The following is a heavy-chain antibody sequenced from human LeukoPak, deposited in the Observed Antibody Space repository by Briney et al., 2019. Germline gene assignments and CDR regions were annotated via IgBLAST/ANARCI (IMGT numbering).Heavy chain of an antibody. CDR3: AKDRYGSGSYTPQGVFDY. V-gene: IGHV3-23*01. J-gene: IGHJ4*02. D-gene: IGHD3-10*01. Sequence: GGSLRLSCAASGFTFSSYAMGWVRQAPGKGLEWVSAISGSSGSTYYADSVKGRFTISRDNSKNTLYLQMNSLRAEDTAVYYCAKDRYGSGSYTPQGVFDYRGQGTLVTVSS. CDR1: GFTFSSYA. CDR2: ISGSSGST.